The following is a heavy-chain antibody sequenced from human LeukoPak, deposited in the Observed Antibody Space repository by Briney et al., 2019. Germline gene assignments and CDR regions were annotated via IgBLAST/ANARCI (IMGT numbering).Heavy chain of an antibody. CDR2: ISAYNGNT. V-gene: IGHV1-18*01. J-gene: IGHJ4*02. D-gene: IGHD3-22*01. Sequence: EAAEKVPCKASGYTFTRYFLSWVRPAPGQGLEWVGWISAYNGNTNFAHNPQGRVTMTTDTSTSTVYMELSSLRSEDTAVYYCARGTLITMIVVPHADDWGQGTLVTVSS. CDR3: ARGTLITMIVVPHADD. CDR1: GYTFTRYF.